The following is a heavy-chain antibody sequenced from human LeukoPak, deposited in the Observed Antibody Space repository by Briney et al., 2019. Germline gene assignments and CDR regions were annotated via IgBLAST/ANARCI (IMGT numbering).Heavy chain of an antibody. CDR3: ARVPASGWDYYDSSGTGGAFDI. J-gene: IGHJ3*02. V-gene: IGHV3-33*01. D-gene: IGHD3-22*01. CDR1: GFTFSSYG. Sequence: GGSLRLSCAASGFTFSSYGMHWVRQAPGKGLEWEAVIRYDGSNKYYADSVKGRFTISRDNSKDTLYLQMNSLRAEDTAVYYCARVPASGWDYYDSSGTGGAFDIWGQGTMVTVSS. CDR2: IRYDGSNK.